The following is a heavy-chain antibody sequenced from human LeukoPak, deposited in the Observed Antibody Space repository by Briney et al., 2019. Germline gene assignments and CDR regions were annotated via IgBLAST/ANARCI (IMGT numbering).Heavy chain of an antibody. Sequence: SQTLSLTCTVSSGSISSCGYYWRWIRQHPGKGLEWIGYIYYSGSTYYNPSLKSRVTISVDTSKNQFSLKLSSVTAADTAVYYCARESVYYDSSGYRTGLDWGQGTLVTVSS. CDR3: ARESVYYDSSGYRTGLD. D-gene: IGHD3-22*01. CDR1: SGSISSCGYY. CDR2: IYYSGST. V-gene: IGHV4-31*03. J-gene: IGHJ4*02.